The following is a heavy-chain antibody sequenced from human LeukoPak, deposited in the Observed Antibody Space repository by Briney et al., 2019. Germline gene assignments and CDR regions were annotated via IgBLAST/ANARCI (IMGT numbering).Heavy chain of an antibody. D-gene: IGHD2-15*01. V-gene: IGHV3-33*01. CDR3: VRGSGGNGYGYWGDY. Sequence: GGSLRLSCAASGFTFSHYGMHWVRQAPGMGLEWVAVIWFHGGEIHYPDSVKGRFTISRDNSKNTLYLQMDNLRADDTAVYYCVRGSGGNGYGYWGDYWGQGTLVTVSP. CDR2: IWFHGGEI. CDR1: GFTFSHYG. J-gene: IGHJ4*02.